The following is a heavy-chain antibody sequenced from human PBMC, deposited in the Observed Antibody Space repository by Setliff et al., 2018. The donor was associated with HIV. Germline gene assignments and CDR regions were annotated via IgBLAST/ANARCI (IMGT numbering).Heavy chain of an antibody. Sequence: PSETLSLTCTVSGGSIKSYYWSWIRQAPGKGLEWIGYIYYNGNTNYNPSLKSRITISVGTSKNQFSLKLTSVTAADTAVYYCAREIYGGNSRPFDYWGQGTLVTVSS. CDR1: GGSIKSYY. J-gene: IGHJ4*02. V-gene: IGHV4-59*01. CDR2: IYYNGNT. CDR3: AREIYGGNSRPFDY. D-gene: IGHD4-17*01.